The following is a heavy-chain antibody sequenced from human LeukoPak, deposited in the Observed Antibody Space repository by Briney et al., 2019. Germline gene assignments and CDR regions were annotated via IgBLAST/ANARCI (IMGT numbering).Heavy chain of an antibody. CDR2: IYYSGST. J-gene: IGHJ4*02. V-gene: IGHV4-31*11. CDR1: GGSFSGYY. Sequence: PSETLSLTCAVYGGSFSGYYWSWIRQHPGKGLEWIGYIYYSGSTYYNPSLKSRVTISVDTSKNQFSLKLSSVTAADTAVYYCARDRRLLGIFDYWGRGTLVTVSS. CDR3: ARDRRLLGIFDY. D-gene: IGHD6-25*01.